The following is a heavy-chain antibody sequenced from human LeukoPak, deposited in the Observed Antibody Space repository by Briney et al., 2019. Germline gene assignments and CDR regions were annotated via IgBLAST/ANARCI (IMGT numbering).Heavy chain of an antibody. V-gene: IGHV1-18*01. CDR2: ISAYNGNT. Sequence: ASVKVSCKASGYTFTSYGISWVRQAPGQGLEWMGWISAYNGNTNYAQKLQGRVTMTTDTSTSTAYMELRSLRSDDTAVYYCAREVPTTVVTSMSSRYYYGMDVWGQGTTVTVSS. J-gene: IGHJ6*02. CDR1: GYTFTSYG. D-gene: IGHD4-23*01. CDR3: AREVPTTVVTSMSSRYYYGMDV.